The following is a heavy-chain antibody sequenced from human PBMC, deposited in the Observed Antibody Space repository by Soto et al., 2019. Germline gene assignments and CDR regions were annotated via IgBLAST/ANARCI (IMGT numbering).Heavy chain of an antibody. V-gene: IGHV4-59*11. Sequence: SETLSLTCTVSGGSITSHYWSWIRQPPGKRLEWIGYIYYTGSTNYNPSLKSRVTISVDTSKNQFSLKLNSVTAADTAVYYCARDGDVLRYFDWLALDYWGQGTLVTVSS. CDR3: ARDGDVLRYFDWLALDY. J-gene: IGHJ4*02. CDR1: GGSITSHY. D-gene: IGHD3-9*01. CDR2: IYYTGST.